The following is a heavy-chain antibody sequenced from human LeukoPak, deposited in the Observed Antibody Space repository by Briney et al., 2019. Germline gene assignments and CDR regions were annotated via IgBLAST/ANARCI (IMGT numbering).Heavy chain of an antibody. CDR1: GGSISSGGYY. CDR2: IYYSGST. Sequence: PSETLSLTCTVSGGSISSGGYYWSWIRQHPGKGLEWIGYIYYSGSTYYNPSLKSRVTISVDTSKNQFPLKLSSVTAADTAVYYCARDRHSGSYYEDWGQGTLVTVSS. J-gene: IGHJ4*02. CDR3: ARDRHSGSYYED. V-gene: IGHV4-31*03. D-gene: IGHD3-10*01.